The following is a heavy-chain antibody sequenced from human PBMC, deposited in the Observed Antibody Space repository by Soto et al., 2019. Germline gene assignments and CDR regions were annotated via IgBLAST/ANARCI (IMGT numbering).Heavy chain of an antibody. CDR2: INPNSGGT. Sequence: GASVKVSCKASGYTFTDYSMHWVRQAPGQGLEWMGRINPNSGGTNYAQKFQDWVTMTSDTSISTVYMEVRRLTSDDTAVYYCAREISSGYYKYWCLDCWGRGTVVTVSS. CDR3: AREISSGYYKYWCLDC. CDR1: GYTFTDYS. D-gene: IGHD3-22*01. V-gene: IGHV1-2*04. J-gene: IGHJ2*01.